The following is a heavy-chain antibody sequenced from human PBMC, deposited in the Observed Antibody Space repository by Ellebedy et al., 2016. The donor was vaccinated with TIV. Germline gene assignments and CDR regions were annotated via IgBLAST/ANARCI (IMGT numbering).Heavy chain of an antibody. CDR2: ISGSGGNT. V-gene: IGHV3-23*01. J-gene: IGHJ4*02. CDR1: GFTLSSYW. CDR3: AKRDLGY. Sequence: GESLKISCAASGFTLSSYWMNWVRRAPGKGLEWVSTISGSGGNTYYADSVKGWFTISRDNSKNTLYLQMNSLSAEDTAVYYCAKRDLGYWGQGTLVTVSS.